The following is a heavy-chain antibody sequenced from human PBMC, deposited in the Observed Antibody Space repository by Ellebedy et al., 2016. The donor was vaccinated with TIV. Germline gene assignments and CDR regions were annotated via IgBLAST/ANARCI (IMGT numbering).Heavy chain of an antibody. D-gene: IGHD3-10*01. CDR1: GFTFSSYW. Sequence: LSLTXXASGFTFSSYWMSWVRPAPGKGLEWVSFISSSSSYIYYAESVKGRFTISRDNAKNSLYLQMNTLRAEDTAVYYCAREFGSGSYPRLDYWGQGTLVTVSS. J-gene: IGHJ4*02. V-gene: IGHV3-21*01. CDR3: AREFGSGSYPRLDY. CDR2: ISSSSSYI.